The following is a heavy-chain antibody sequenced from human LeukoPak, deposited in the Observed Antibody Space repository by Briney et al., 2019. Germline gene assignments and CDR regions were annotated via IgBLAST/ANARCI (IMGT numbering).Heavy chain of an antibody. Sequence: SETLSLTCTVSGGSINSYYWNWIRQPPGKGLEWIGYIYYSGSTNYNPSLKSRVTISVDTSKNQFSLNLKSVTAADTAVYYCVRDRYSSGWGSWGQGTLVTVSS. CDR2: IYYSGST. V-gene: IGHV4-59*01. J-gene: IGHJ5*02. CDR1: GGSINSYY. D-gene: IGHD6-19*01. CDR3: VRDRYSSGWGS.